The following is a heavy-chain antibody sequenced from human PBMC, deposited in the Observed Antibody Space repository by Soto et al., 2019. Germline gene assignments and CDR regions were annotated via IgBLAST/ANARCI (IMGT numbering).Heavy chain of an antibody. D-gene: IGHD3-3*01. Sequence: GGSLRLSCAASGFTFSSYAMSWVRQAPGKGLEWVSAISGSGGTTYYSDSVKGRFTISRDNSKNTVYLQMNDLRVEDAAEYFCAKDSWAIFGVPAGEYYAMDVWGQGTTVTVSS. CDR3: AKDSWAIFGVPAGEYYAMDV. V-gene: IGHV3-23*01. CDR2: ISGSGGTT. CDR1: GFTFSSYA. J-gene: IGHJ6*02.